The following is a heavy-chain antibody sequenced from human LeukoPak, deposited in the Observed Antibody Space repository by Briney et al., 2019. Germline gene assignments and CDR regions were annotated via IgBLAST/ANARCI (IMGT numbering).Heavy chain of an antibody. V-gene: IGHV4-59*01. J-gene: IGHJ4*02. D-gene: IGHD4/OR15-4a*01. CDR2: MYYSGST. CDR3: ARRAGAYSHPYDY. Sequence: PSETLSLTCTVSGGSISSYYWSWIRQPPGKGLEWIGYMYYSGSTNYNPSLKSRVTISVDMSKNQVSLKLSSVTAADTAVYYCARRAGAYSHPYDYWGQGTLVTVSS. CDR1: GGSISSYY.